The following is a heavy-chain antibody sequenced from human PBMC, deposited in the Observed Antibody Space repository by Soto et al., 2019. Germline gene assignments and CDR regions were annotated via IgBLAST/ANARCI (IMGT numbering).Heavy chain of an antibody. CDR2: ISSSGSTI. J-gene: IGHJ4*02. D-gene: IGHD3-16*02. CDR3: AKERPFGGVIVPYYFDY. CDR1: GFTFSDYY. Sequence: PGGSLRLSCAASGFTFSDYYMSWIRQAPGKGLEWVSYISSSGSTIYYADSVKGRFTISRDNAKNSLYLQMNSLRGEDTAVYYCAKERPFGGVIVPYYFDYCGQGTLVTVSS. V-gene: IGHV3-11*01.